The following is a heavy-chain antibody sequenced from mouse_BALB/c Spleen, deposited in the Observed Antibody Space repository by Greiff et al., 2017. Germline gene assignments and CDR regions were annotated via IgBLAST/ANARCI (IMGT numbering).Heavy chain of an antibody. V-gene: IGHV5-12-1*01. CDR1: GFAFSSYD. Sequence: EVQGVESGGGLVKPGGSLKLSCAASGFAFSSYDMSWVRQTPEKRLEWVAYISSGGGSTYYPDTVKGRFTISRDNAKNTLYLQMSSLKSEDTAMYYCASHMFLYAMDYWGQGTSVTVSS. CDR2: ISSGGGST. J-gene: IGHJ4*01. CDR3: ASHMFLYAMDY.